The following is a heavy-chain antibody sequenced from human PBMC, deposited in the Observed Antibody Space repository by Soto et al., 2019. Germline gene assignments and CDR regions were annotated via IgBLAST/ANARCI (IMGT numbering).Heavy chain of an antibody. CDR2: ISYDGSNK. CDR1: GFTFRSYG. J-gene: IGHJ3*02. Sequence: PGGSLRLSCAASGFTFRSYGMHWVRQAPGKGLEWVAVISYDGSNKYYAGSVKGRFTISRDNSKNTLYLQMNSLRAEDTAVYYCAKGGVGSTSNAFDIWGQGTMVTV. CDR3: AKGGVGSTSNAFDI. V-gene: IGHV3-30*18. D-gene: IGHD1-26*01.